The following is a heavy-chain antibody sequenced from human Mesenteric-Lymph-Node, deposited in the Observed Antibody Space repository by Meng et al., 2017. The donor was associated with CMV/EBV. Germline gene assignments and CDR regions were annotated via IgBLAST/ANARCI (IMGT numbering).Heavy chain of an antibody. Sequence: KVSCKGSGYSFTSYWIGWVRQMPGKGLEWMGIIYPGDSDTRYSPSFQGQVTISADKSISTAYLQWSSLKASDTAMYYCARHVYYYDSSGYYYFDYWGQGTLVTVSS. CDR1: GYSFTSYW. CDR3: ARHVYYYDSSGYYYFDY. V-gene: IGHV5-51*01. CDR2: IYPGDSDT. D-gene: IGHD3-22*01. J-gene: IGHJ4*02.